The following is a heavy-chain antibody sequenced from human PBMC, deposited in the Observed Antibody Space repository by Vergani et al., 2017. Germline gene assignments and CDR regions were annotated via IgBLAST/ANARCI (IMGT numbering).Heavy chain of an antibody. CDR1: GYTFTSYA. Sequence: QVQLVQSGAEVKKPGASVKVSCKASGYTFTSYAMHWVRQAPGQRLEWMGWINAGNGNTKYSQKFQGRVTITRDTSASTAYMELSSLRSEDTAEYYCASVNYYDSSGYYYFDYWGQGTLVTVSS. J-gene: IGHJ4*02. V-gene: IGHV1-3*01. CDR3: ASVNYYDSSGYYYFDY. CDR2: INAGNGNT. D-gene: IGHD3-22*01.